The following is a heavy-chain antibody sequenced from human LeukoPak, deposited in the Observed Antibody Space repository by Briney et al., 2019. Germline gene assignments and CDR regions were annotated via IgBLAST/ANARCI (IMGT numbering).Heavy chain of an antibody. Sequence: GGSLRLSCAASGFSVSNKYMSWVRQAPGKGLEWVSVIYTGGDTYYADSARGRFTISRDNSKTTVNLQMNSLRAEDTALYYCAGGQMFTSGGFDDWGQGTLVTVSS. V-gene: IGHV3-53*01. J-gene: IGHJ4*02. D-gene: IGHD6-19*01. CDR3: AGGQMFTSGGFDD. CDR2: IYTGGDT. CDR1: GFSVSNKY.